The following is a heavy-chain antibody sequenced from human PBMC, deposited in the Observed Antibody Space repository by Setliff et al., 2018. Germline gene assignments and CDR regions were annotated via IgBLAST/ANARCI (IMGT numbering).Heavy chain of an antibody. V-gene: IGHV3-33*06. CDR1: GFTFSNYG. CDR3: AKGGSTSCYTEADY. J-gene: IGHJ4*02. CDR2: RWYDGSNK. D-gene: IGHD2-2*02. Sequence: GGSLRLSCAASGFTFSNYGMHWVRQAPGKGLEWVAVRWYDGSNKYYADSVEGRFTISRDNSKNTLYLQMLSLRAEDTAVYYCAKGGSTSCYTEADYWGQGTLVTVSS.